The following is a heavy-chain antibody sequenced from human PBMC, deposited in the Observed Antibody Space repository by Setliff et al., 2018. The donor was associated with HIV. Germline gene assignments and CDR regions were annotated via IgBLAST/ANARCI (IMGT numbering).Heavy chain of an antibody. J-gene: IGHJ5*01. Sequence: ASVKVSCKASEYTFLAYYIHWMRQAPGQGLEWMGWINPKSGDTTYAQKFEDRVTMTRDTSSRTAYMDLSRLTSGDTAVYYCAKVASVTMIRGALGSWGQGTLVTVSS. CDR3: AKVASVTMIRGALGS. CDR2: INPKSGDT. CDR1: EYTFLAYY. D-gene: IGHD3-10*01. V-gene: IGHV1-2*02.